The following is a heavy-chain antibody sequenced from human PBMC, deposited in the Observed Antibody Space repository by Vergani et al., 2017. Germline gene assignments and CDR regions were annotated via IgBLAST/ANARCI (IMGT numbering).Heavy chain of an antibody. CDR2: IRSKANSYAT. Sequence: VQLVESGGGVVQPGRSLRLSCAASGFTFSGSAMHWVRQASGKGLEWVGRIRSKANSYATAYAASVKGRFTISRDDSKNTAYLQMNSLKTEDTAVYYCTSRDYSNDYWGQGTLVTVSS. J-gene: IGHJ4*02. CDR3: TSRDYSNDY. CDR1: GFTFSGSA. V-gene: IGHV3-73*01. D-gene: IGHD4-11*01.